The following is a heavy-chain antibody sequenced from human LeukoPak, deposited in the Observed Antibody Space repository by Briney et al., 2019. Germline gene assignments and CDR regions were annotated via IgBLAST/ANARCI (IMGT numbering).Heavy chain of an antibody. CDR1: GYTFTVYY. Sequence: ASVTVSFTSSGYTFTVYYMHWVRQAPGQGLEWMGWINPNSGGTNYAQKFQGRVTMTRDTSISTAYMELSRLRSDDTAVYYCARITIFGVVTDPQYYYYGMDVWGQGTTVTVSS. D-gene: IGHD3-3*01. J-gene: IGHJ6*02. CDR2: INPNSGGT. V-gene: IGHV1-2*02. CDR3: ARITIFGVVTDPQYYYYGMDV.